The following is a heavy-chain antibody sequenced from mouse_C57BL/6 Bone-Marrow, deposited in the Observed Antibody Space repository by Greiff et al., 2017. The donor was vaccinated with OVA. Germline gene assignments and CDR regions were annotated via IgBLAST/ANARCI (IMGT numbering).Heavy chain of an antibody. D-gene: IGHD2-1*01. CDR2: ISYDGSN. Sequence: EVQVVESGPGLVKPSQSLSLTCSVTGYSITSGYYWNWIRQFPGNKLEWMGYISYDGSNNYNPSLKNRISITRDTSKNQFFLKLNSVTTEDTATYYCARDFSSPIYYGNSYWYFDVWGTGTTVTVSS. CDR3: ARDFSSPIYYGNSYWYFDV. CDR1: GYSITSGYY. J-gene: IGHJ1*03. V-gene: IGHV3-6*01.